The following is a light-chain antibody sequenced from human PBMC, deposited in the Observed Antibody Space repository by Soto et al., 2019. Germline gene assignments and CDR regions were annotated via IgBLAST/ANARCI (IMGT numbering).Light chain of an antibody. CDR3: QQYGGSTPHV. V-gene: IGKV3-20*01. CDR2: GAY. Sequence: ETVLTQSPGTLSLTPGETATLSCRASQTSEHNYLAWFQQKPGQAPRLLISGAYNRAAGIPDRFSGSGSGTDFSLIINTLEPEDFAVYYCQQYGGSTPHVFGQGTRVEVK. CDR1: QTSEHNY. J-gene: IGKJ2*01.